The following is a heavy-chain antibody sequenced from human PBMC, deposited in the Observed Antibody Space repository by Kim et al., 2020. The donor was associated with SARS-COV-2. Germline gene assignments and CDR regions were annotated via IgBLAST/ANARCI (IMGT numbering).Heavy chain of an antibody. Sequence: ASVKVSCKASGYTFTSYAMHWVRQAPGQRLEWMGWINAGNGNTKYSQKFQGRVTITRDTSASTAYMELSSLRSEDTAVYYCARDFRVYYYGSGSYGGMDVWGQGTTVTVSS. V-gene: IGHV1-3*01. CDR3: ARDFRVYYYGSGSYGGMDV. CDR2: INAGNGNT. CDR1: GYTFTSYA. J-gene: IGHJ6*02. D-gene: IGHD3-10*01.